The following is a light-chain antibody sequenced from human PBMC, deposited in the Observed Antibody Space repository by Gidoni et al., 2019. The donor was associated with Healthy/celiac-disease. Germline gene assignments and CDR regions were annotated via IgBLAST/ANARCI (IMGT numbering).Light chain of an antibody. Sequence: DIQMTHSPSSLSASVGDRVTITCQATQDISNYLDWYQQKPGKAPTLLIYDASNLETGVPSRFSGSGSGTDFTFTISSLQPEDIATYYCQQYDNLPWTFGQGTKVEIK. J-gene: IGKJ1*01. CDR2: DAS. CDR1: QDISNY. CDR3: QQYDNLPWT. V-gene: IGKV1-33*01.